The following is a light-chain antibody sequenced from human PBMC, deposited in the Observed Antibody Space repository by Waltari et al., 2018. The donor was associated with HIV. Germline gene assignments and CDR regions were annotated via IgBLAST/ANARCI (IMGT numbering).Light chain of an antibody. Sequence: QLVLTQSPSASASLGASVKLTCTLSSGHSDYAIAWHQQQPAKGPRYLMKLNSDGSHIKGDGIPDRFSGSSSGAERYLTISSLQSEDEADYYCQTCDTGIRVFGGGTKLTVL. CDR3: QTCDTGIRV. CDR1: SGHSDYA. CDR2: LNSDGSH. J-gene: IGLJ3*02. V-gene: IGLV4-69*01.